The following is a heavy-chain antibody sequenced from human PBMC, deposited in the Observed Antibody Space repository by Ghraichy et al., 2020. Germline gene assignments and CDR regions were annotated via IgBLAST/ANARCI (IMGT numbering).Heavy chain of an antibody. CDR1: EFPFSTYS. D-gene: IGHD6-13*01. Sequence: GSLRLSCAASEFPFSTYSMNWVRQAPGKGLEWVSYISSSGDTIFYADSVKGRFTISRDNVKKSLHLQMNSLRDEDTAVYYCATEQQQLGNYYGMGVWGQGTTVTVSS. CDR2: ISSSGDTI. CDR3: ATEQQQLGNYYGMGV. J-gene: IGHJ6*02. V-gene: IGHV3-48*02.